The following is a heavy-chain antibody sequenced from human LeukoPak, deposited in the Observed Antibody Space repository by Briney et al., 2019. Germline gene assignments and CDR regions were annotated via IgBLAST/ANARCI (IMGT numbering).Heavy chain of an antibody. D-gene: IGHD3-10*01. V-gene: IGHV3-48*03. CDR3: ARVQAQVRDLGRAFDI. Sequence: GGSLRLSCAASGFTFSSYEMNWVRQAPGKGLEWVSYISSSGSTIYYADSVKGRFTISRDNAKNSLYLQMNSLRAEDTAVYYCARVQAQVRDLGRAFDIWGQGTMVTVSS. J-gene: IGHJ3*02. CDR2: ISSSGSTI. CDR1: GFTFSSYE.